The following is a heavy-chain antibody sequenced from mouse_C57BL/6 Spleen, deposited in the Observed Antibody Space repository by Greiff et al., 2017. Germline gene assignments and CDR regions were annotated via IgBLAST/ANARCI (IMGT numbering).Heavy chain of an antibody. CDR3: ARGGEYVDAMDY. CDR1: GYSITSGYD. Sequence: EVQLQESGPGMVKPSPSLSLTCTVTGYSITSGYDWHWIRHFPGNKLECMGYISYSGSTNYNPSLKSQISITHDTSKNHFFLKLNSVTTEDTATYYCARGGEYVDAMDYWGQGPSVPASS. CDR2: ISYSGST. J-gene: IGHJ4*01. V-gene: IGHV3-1*01. D-gene: IGHD2-13*01.